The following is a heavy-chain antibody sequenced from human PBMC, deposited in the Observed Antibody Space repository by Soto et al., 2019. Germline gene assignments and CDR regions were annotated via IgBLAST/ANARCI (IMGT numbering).Heavy chain of an antibody. CDR1: GFTFSSYA. CDR3: ARIGVSYDSCGYSDPPEHHQH. V-gene: IGHV3-30-3*01. J-gene: IGHJ1*01. Sequence: QVQLVESGGGVVQPGRSLRLSCAASGFTFSSYAMHWVRRAPGKGLEWVAVISCDGSNKYYADSVKGRFTSSRENSKKTLYLLTNRLRAEDTAVYYCARIGVSYDSCGYSDPPEHHQHWGQGTLVTVSS. D-gene: IGHD3-22*01. CDR2: ISCDGSNK.